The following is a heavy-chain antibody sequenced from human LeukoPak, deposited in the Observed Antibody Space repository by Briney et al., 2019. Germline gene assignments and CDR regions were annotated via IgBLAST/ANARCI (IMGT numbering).Heavy chain of an antibody. CDR1: GYTFTSYY. V-gene: IGHV1-46*01. CDR3: ARERLRFLEWLFNTRNWFDP. Sequence: ASVKVSCKASGYTFTSYYMHWVRQAPGQGLEWMGIINPSGGSTSYAQKFQGRVTMTRDTSTSTVYMELSSLRSEDTAVYYCARERLRFLEWLFNTRNWFDPWGLGTLVTVSS. J-gene: IGHJ5*02. D-gene: IGHD3-3*01. CDR2: INPSGGST.